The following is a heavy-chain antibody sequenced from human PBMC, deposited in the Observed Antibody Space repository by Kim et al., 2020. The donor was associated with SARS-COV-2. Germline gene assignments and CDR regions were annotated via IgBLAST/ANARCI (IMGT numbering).Heavy chain of an antibody. CDR1: RFTFSNYA. D-gene: IGHD2-2*01. Sequence: GGSLRLSCTASRFTFSNYAMNWVRQAPGKGLEWGSSISGTGTYTYYADSVKGRFTISRDNFQSTLYLQMNSLRVEDTAVYYCAKSSWVVVPAAPRYYFDSWGPGTLVTVSS. CDR3: AKSSWVVVPAAPRYYFDS. V-gene: IGHV3-23*01. J-gene: IGHJ4*02. CDR2: ISGTGTYT.